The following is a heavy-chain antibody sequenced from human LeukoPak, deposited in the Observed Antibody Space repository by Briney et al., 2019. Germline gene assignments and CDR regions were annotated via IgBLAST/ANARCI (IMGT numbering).Heavy chain of an antibody. CDR2: IYTSGST. J-gene: IGHJ5*02. Sequence: PSETLSLTCTVSGGSISSYYWSWIRQPPGKGLEWIGYIYTSGSTNYNPSLKSRVTISVDTSKNQFSLKLSSVTAADTAVKTAPYDLWGQGTLVSVSS. V-gene: IGHV4-4*09. CDR3: PYDL. CDR1: GGSISSYY. D-gene: IGHD2-21*01.